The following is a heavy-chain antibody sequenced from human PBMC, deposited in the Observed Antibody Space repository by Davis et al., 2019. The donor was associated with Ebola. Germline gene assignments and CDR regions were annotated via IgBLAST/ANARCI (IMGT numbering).Heavy chain of an antibody. Sequence: AASVKVSCKASGHTFTSYYMHWVRQAPGQGLEWMGIINPSGGSTSYAQKFQGRITMTRDTSTSTVYMELSSLRSEDTAVYYCAREGVTMVQGVITWKAFEYWGQGTPVTVSS. CDR2: INPSGGST. J-gene: IGHJ4*02. V-gene: IGHV1-46*01. D-gene: IGHD3-10*01. CDR1: GHTFTSYY. CDR3: AREGVTMVQGVITWKAFEY.